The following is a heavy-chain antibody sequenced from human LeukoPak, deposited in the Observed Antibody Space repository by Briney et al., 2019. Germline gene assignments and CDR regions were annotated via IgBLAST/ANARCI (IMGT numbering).Heavy chain of an antibody. Sequence: PGGSLRLSCAASGFTFSNAWMSWVRQAPGKGLEWVGRIKSKTDGGTTDYAAPVKGRFTISRDDSKNTLYLQMNSLKTEDTAVYYCTTGSVGVTAIISFDYWGQGTLVTVSS. CDR1: GFTFSNAW. D-gene: IGHD2-21*02. CDR2: IKSKTDGGTT. V-gene: IGHV3-15*01. J-gene: IGHJ4*02. CDR3: TTGSVGVTAIISFDY.